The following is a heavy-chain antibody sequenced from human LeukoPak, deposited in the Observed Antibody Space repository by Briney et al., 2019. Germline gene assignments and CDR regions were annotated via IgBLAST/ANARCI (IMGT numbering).Heavy chain of an antibody. CDR2: IINSGGGT. J-gene: IGHJ4*02. Sequence: GGSLRLSCAASGFTFSSYAMSWVRQAPGKGLEWVSAIINSGGGTYYADSVKGRFTISRDNSKNTLYLQMNSLRAEDTALYYCAKDIYGDYGGLDYWGQGTLVTVSS. CDR1: GFTFSSYA. V-gene: IGHV3-23*01. D-gene: IGHD4-17*01. CDR3: AKDIYGDYGGLDY.